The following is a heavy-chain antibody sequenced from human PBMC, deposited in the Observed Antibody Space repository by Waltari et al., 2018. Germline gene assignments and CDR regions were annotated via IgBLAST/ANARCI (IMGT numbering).Heavy chain of an antibody. CDR1: GFTFVNNG. CDR3: ARLPHDSQPGP. J-gene: IGHJ5*02. D-gene: IGHD1-1*01. CDR2: ISGSGSAK. V-gene: IGHV3-48*03. Sequence: EVQLVESGGGVVQPGGSLRLSCAASGFTFVNNGLNWVRQAPGKGLEWVSFISGSGSAKNYADSVKGRFTIFRDNARNSLFLQMDSLRAEDTAVYYCARLPHDSQPGPWGQGTLVTVSS.